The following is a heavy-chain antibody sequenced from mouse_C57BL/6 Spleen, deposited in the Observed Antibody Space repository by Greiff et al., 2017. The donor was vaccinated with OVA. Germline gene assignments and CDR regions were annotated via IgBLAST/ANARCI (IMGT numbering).Heavy chain of an antibody. Sequence: QVQLKQPGTELVKPGASVKLSCKASGYTFTSYWMHWVKQRPGQGLEWIGNINPSNGGTNYNEKFKSKATLTVDKSSSTAYMQLSSLTSEDSAVYYCARSGYDYDWFAYWGQGTLVTVSA. CDR1: GYTFTSYW. D-gene: IGHD2-4*01. CDR2: INPSNGGT. V-gene: IGHV1-53*01. J-gene: IGHJ3*01. CDR3: ARSGYDYDWFAY.